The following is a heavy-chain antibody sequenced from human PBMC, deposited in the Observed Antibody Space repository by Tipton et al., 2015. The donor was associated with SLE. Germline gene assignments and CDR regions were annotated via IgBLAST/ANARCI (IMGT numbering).Heavy chain of an antibody. D-gene: IGHD6-19*01. CDR3: ARVREAVTGTVNYYYGRDV. V-gene: IGHV4-59*11. CDR2: ISYSGST. J-gene: IGHJ6*02. Sequence: TLSLTCSVSGGSISSHYWSWIRQPPGKGLECIGYISYSGSTNYNPSLKSRVTISGDTSKNQISQRLSSVTAADTAVYYCARVREAVTGTVNYYYGRDVWGQGTTVTVSS. CDR1: GGSISSHY.